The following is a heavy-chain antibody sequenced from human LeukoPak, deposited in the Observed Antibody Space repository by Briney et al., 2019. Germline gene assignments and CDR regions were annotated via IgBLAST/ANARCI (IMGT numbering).Heavy chain of an antibody. D-gene: IGHD6-6*01. CDR2: INTAGRA. Sequence: PGGSLRLSCEASGFTFSNFAMTWVRQAPEKGLEWVSAINTAGRAYYEDSVKGRFTITRDNSKNTVYLQMINLRAEDTAIYYCSKGASSAGMLDFQYWGQGTRVTVSS. CDR3: SKGASSAGMLDFQY. CDR1: GFTFSNFA. V-gene: IGHV3-23*01. J-gene: IGHJ4*02.